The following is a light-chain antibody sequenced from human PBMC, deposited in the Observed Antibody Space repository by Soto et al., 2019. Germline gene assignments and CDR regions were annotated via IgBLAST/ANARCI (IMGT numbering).Light chain of an antibody. CDR2: EVS. CDR1: SSDVGGYNY. V-gene: IGLV2-14*01. CDR3: SSYTSSSTHYV. J-gene: IGLJ1*01. Sequence: AALTQPASVSGSPGQSITSSGTGTSSDVGGYNYVSWYQQHPGKAPKLMIYEVSNRPSGVSNRFSGSKSGNTASLTISGLQAEDEADYYCSSYTSSSTHYVFGTGPKVTVL.